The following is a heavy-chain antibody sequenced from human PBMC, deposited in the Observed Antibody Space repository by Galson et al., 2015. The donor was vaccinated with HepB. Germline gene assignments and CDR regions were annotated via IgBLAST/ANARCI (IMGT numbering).Heavy chain of an antibody. V-gene: IGHV3-21*01. J-gene: IGHJ3*02. CDR2: ISSSSSYI. D-gene: IGHD3-10*01. Sequence: SLRLSCAASGFTFSSYSMNWVRQAPGKGLEWVSSISSSSSYIYYADSVKGRFTISRDNAKNSLYLQMNSLRAEDTAVYYCAKGHITMVRGVISHDAFDIWGQGTMVTVSS. CDR3: AKGHITMVRGVISHDAFDI. CDR1: GFTFSSYS.